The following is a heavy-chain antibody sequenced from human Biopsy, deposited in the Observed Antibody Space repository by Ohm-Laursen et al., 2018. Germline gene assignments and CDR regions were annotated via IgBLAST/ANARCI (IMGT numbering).Heavy chain of an antibody. CDR2: ISGSGDTA. CDR1: GFTFASHA. CDR3: TKAGSQDGFDT. Sequence: SLRLSCTASGFTFASHAMRWVRQAPGKGLEWVSLISGSGDTAYYPDSVKGRFTISRDNSKNTLYLEMNSLRTEETAKYYCTKAGSQDGFDTWGPGTMVTVSS. V-gene: IGHV3-23*01. D-gene: IGHD3-10*01. J-gene: IGHJ3*02.